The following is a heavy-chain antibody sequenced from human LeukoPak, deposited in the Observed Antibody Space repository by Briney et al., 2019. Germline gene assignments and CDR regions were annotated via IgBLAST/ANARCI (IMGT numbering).Heavy chain of an antibody. CDR2: ISGNGGST. Sequence: GGSLRLSCAASGFTFSSYAMNWVRQAPGKGLEWVSDISGNGGSTYYADSVKGRFIISRDNSKNTLYLQTNSLRDEDTAVYYCTTHRGEWVLDYWGQGTLVTVSS. D-gene: IGHD3-16*01. CDR1: GFTFSSYA. J-gene: IGHJ4*02. V-gene: IGHV3-23*01. CDR3: TTHRGEWVLDY.